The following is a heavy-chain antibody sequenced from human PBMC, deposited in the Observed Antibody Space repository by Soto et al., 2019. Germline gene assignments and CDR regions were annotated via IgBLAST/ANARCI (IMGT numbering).Heavy chain of an antibody. J-gene: IGHJ5*02. CDR3: ARSGITGTTSRPNWFDP. Sequence: SETLSLTCPVSGGSSSSSSYYWGWIRKPPGKGLEWIGSIYYSGSTYYNPSLKSRVTISVDTSKNQFSLKLSSVTAADTAVYYCARSGITGTTSRPNWFDPWGQGTLVTVSS. CDR1: GGSSSSSSYY. V-gene: IGHV4-39*01. D-gene: IGHD1-20*01. CDR2: IYYSGST.